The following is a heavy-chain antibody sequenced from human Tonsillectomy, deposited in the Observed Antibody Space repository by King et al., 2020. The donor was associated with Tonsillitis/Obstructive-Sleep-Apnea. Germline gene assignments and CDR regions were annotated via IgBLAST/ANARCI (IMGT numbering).Heavy chain of an antibody. V-gene: IGHV3-30*04. J-gene: IGHJ4*02. D-gene: IGHD4-23*01. CDR3: AYGGNSDFDN. Sequence: HVQLVESGGGVVQPGRSLRLSCAASGFTFSSYAIHWVRQAPGKGLEWVAVISYDGSHIYYADSVKGRFTISRDNSKNTLYLQMNTLRAEDTAVYYCAYGGNSDFDNWGQGTLVTVSS. CDR1: GFTFSSYA. CDR2: ISYDGSHI.